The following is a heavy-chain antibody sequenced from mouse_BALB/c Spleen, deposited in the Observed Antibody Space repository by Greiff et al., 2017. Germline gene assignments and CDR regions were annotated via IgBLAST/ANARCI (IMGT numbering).Heavy chain of an antibody. Sequence: EVQLQESGPSLVKPSQTLSLTCSVTGDSITSGYWNWIRKFPGNKLEYMGYISYSGSTYYNPSLKSRISITRDTSKNQYYLQLNSVTTEDTATYYCARPMITTLLFAYWGQGTLVTVSA. CDR3: ARPMITTLLFAY. CDR1: GDSITSGY. CDR2: ISYSGST. J-gene: IGHJ3*01. D-gene: IGHD2-4*01. V-gene: IGHV3-8*02.